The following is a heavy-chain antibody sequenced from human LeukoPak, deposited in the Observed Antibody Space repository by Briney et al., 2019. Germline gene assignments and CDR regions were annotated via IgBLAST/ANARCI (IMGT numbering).Heavy chain of an antibody. CDR2: ISGSGGSK. J-gene: IGHJ4*02. V-gene: IGHV3-23*01. CDR3: AKDPTGILLFGELLSTGYFDY. CDR1: GFTFSSYG. Sequence: GGSLRLSCAASGFTFSSYGMSWVRQAPGKGLGGVSAISGSGGSKYYEDSVKGRFTISRDNSKNTLYLKMNSLRAEDTAVYYCAKDPTGILLFGELLSTGYFDYWGQGTLVSVSS. D-gene: IGHD3-10*01.